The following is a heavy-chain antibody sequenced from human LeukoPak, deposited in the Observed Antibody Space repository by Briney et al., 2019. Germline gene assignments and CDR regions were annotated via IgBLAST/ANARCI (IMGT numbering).Heavy chain of an antibody. D-gene: IGHD3-10*01. CDR3: AIVFDVLLWFGETTYFDY. CDR2: INPNSGGT. CDR1: GYTFTGYY. Sequence: ASAKVSCKASGYTFTGYYMHWVRQAPGQGLEWMGWINPNSGGTNYAQKFQGRVTMTRDTSISTAYMELSRLRSDDTAVYYCAIVFDVLLWFGETTYFDYWGQGTLVTVSS. J-gene: IGHJ4*02. V-gene: IGHV1-2*02.